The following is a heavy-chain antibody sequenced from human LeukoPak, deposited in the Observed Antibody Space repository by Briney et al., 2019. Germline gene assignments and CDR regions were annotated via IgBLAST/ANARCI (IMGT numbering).Heavy chain of an antibody. V-gene: IGHV3-9*01. D-gene: IGHD3-10*01. CDR1: GFTFDDYA. J-gene: IGHJ3*02. Sequence: GGSLRLSCAASGFTFDDYAMHWVRQAPGKGLEWVSGISWNSGSIGYADSVKGRFTISRDNAKNSLYLQMNSLRAEDTALYYCAKAGGFTMVRGGHATHGTAFDIWGQGTMVTVSS. CDR2: ISWNSGSI. CDR3: AKAGGFTMVRGGHATHGTAFDI.